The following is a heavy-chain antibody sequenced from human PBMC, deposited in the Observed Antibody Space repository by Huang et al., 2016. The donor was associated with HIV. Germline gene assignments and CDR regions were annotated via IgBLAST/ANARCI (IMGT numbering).Heavy chain of an antibody. J-gene: IGHJ4*02. CDR2: INSYGSST. CDR3: ARDPRIQSWLNFFDY. Sequence: EVQLVESGGGLVQPGGSLRLSCAASGFSISSYWMHWVRKAPGKGLVWVSRINSYGSSTGYADAVKGRCTISRDNAKNTLYLQMNSLRAEDTAVYYCARDPRIQSWLNFFDYWGQGTLVSVSS. V-gene: IGHV3-74*01. CDR1: GFSISSYW. D-gene: IGHD3-22*01.